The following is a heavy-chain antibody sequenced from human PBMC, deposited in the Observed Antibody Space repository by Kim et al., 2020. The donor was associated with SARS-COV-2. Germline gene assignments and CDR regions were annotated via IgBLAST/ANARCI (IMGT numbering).Heavy chain of an antibody. J-gene: IGHJ6*04. Sequence: GGSLRLSCAASGFTFSSYGMHWVRQAPGKGLEWVAVIWYDGSNKYYADSVKGRFTISRDNSKNTLYLQMNSLRAEDTAVYYCAKDRYCGGDCYSLYYYYGGMDVWGEGTPVTVSA. CDR3: AKDRYCGGDCYSLYYYYGGMDV. D-gene: IGHD2-21*02. CDR2: IWYDGSNK. CDR1: GFTFSSYG. V-gene: IGHV3-33*06.